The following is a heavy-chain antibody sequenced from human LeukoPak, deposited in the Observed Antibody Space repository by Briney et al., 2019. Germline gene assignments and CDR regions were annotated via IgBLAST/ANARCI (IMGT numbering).Heavy chain of an antibody. CDR1: GFTFSSYS. CDR2: ISSSSSYI. D-gene: IGHD3-3*01. J-gene: IGHJ4*02. CDR3: ARSYDFWSGYSAKNDY. V-gene: IGHV3-21*01. Sequence: GGSLRLSCAASGFTFSSYSMNWVRQAPGKGLEWVSSISSSSSYIYYADSVKGQFTISRDNAKNSLYLQMNSLRAEDTAVYYCARSYDFWSGYSAKNDYWGQGTLVTVSS.